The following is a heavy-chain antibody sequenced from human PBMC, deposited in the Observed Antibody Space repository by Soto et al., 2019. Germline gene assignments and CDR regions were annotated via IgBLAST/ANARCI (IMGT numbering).Heavy chain of an antibody. CDR1: GFTFSSYA. D-gene: IGHD2-15*01. CDR2: ISGSGGST. J-gene: IGHJ4*02. V-gene: IGHV3-23*01. CDR3: AIPPLYCSGCSCSVDY. Sequence: EVQLLESGGGLVQPGGSLRLSCAASGFTFSSYAMSWVRQAPGKGLEWVSAISGSGGSTYYADSVKGRFTISRDNSKNALYLQMNSLRAEDTAVYYCAIPPLYCSGCSCSVDYWGQGTLVTVSS.